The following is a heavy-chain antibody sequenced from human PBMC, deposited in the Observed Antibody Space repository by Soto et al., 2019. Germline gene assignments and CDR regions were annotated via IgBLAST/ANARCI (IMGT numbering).Heavy chain of an antibody. D-gene: IGHD6-13*01. CDR1: GFTFRSQN. CDR2: ISGDGSVI. V-gene: IGHV3-48*04. J-gene: IGHJ4*02. Sequence: GGSLRLSCAASGFTFRSQNMNWVRQAPGKGLEWVSYISGDGSVIFYADSLKGRFTISRDNAKNSLSLQMSSLRVEDTAVYYCARGAGSSWFFIWGQGTLVTVSS. CDR3: ARGAGSSWFFI.